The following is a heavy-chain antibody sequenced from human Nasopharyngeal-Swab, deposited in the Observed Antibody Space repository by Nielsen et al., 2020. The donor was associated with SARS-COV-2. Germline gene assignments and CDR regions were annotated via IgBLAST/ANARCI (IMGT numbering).Heavy chain of an antibody. D-gene: IGHD4-23*01. CDR3: ATLTVGGNNWFDP. CDR2: IYPGDSDT. V-gene: IGHV5-51*01. J-gene: IGHJ5*02. Sequence: WIRQPPGKGLEWMQIIYPGDSDTRYSPSLQGHVTISADKSISTAYLQWSSLKASDTAMYYCATLTVGGNNWFDPWGQGTLVTVSS.